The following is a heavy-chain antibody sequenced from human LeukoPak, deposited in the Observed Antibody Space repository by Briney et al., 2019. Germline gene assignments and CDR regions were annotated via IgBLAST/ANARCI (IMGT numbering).Heavy chain of an antibody. Sequence: GGSLRLSCAASGFTFSSYGMHWVRQAPGKGLGWVSRMNSDGSSTSYADSVKGRFTISRDNAKNTPCLQMNRPRAEDTTVCYIARDFVETAYWGQG. CDR1: GFTFSSYG. CDR3: ARDFVETAY. J-gene: IGHJ4*02. CDR2: MNSDGSST. D-gene: IGHD5-24*01. V-gene: IGHV3-74*01.